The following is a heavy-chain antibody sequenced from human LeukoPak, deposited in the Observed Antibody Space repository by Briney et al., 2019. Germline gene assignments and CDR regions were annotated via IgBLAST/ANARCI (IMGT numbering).Heavy chain of an antibody. CDR2: FYSGGNT. CDR3: ARGGGGANLFDY. CDR1: GFSVSSNY. Sequence: GGSLRLSCAASGFSVSSNYVTWVRQAPGKGPEWVSVFYSGGNTYYADSVKGQFTISRDNSKNTLYLQMDSLRAEDTALYYCARGGGGANLFDYWGQGILVTVSS. J-gene: IGHJ4*02. V-gene: IGHV3-53*01. D-gene: IGHD3-10*01.